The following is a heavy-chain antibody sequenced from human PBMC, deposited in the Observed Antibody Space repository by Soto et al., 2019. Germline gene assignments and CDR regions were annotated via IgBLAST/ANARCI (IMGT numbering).Heavy chain of an antibody. CDR1: GGSISSYY. V-gene: IGHV4-59*01. J-gene: IGHJ4*02. CDR2: IYYSGST. Sequence: PSETLSLTCTVSGGSISSYYWSWIRQPPGKGLEWIGYIYYSGSTNYNPSLKSRVTISVDTSKNQFSLKLSSVTAADTAVYYCARSPRSKPLYYFDYWGQGTLVTVSS. CDR3: ARSPRSKPLYYFDY.